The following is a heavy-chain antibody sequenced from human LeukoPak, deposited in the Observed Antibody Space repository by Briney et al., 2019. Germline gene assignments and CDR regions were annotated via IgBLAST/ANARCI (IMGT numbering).Heavy chain of an antibody. Sequence: GESLKISCKGSGYSFTSYWIGWVRQMPGKGLEWMGIIYPGDSDTRYSPSLQGQVTISADKSSSTAYLQWSSLKASDTAMYYCARLGGYCGGDCYSDYFDYWGQGTLVTVSS. J-gene: IGHJ4*02. CDR3: ARLGGYCGGDCYSDYFDY. CDR2: IYPGDSDT. V-gene: IGHV5-51*01. D-gene: IGHD2-21*02. CDR1: GYSFTSYW.